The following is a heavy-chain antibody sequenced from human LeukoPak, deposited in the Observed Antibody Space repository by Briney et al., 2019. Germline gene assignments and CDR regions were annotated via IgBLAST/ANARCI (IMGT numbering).Heavy chain of an antibody. J-gene: IGHJ6*04. CDR3: ARDYYGMDV. CDR2: IYHSGST. CDR1: GGSISSGGYS. V-gene: IGHV4-30-2*01. Sequence: IPSQTLSPTCAVSGGSISSGGYSWSWIRQPPGKGLEWIGYIYHSGSTYYNPSLKSRVTISVDRSKNQFSLKLSSVTAADTAVYYCARDYYGMDVWGKGTTVTVSS.